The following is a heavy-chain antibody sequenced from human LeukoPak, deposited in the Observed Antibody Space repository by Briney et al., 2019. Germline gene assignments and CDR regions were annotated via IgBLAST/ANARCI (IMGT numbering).Heavy chain of an antibody. CDR2: IYYSGST. CDR3: ANSGSYSGGFDY. CDR1: GGSISSYY. V-gene: IGHV4-59*01. D-gene: IGHD1-26*01. J-gene: IGHJ4*02. Sequence: PSETLSLTCTVSGGSISSYYWSWIRQPPGKGLEWIGYIYYSGSTNYDPSLKSRVTISVDTSKNQFSLKLSSVTAADTAVYYCANSGSYSGGFDYWGQGTLVTVSS.